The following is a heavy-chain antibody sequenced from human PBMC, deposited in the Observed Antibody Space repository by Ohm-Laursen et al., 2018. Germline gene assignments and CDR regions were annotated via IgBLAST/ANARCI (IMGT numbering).Heavy chain of an antibody. CDR1: GGSISSSSYY. D-gene: IGHD1-26*01. J-gene: IGHJ4*02. CDR3: AKRIGGYGTFDY. CDR2: IYYTGSS. V-gene: IGHV4-61*01. Sequence: SETLSLTCIVSGGSISSSSYYWTWIRQPPGQGLEWIGNIYYTGSSNYNPSLKSRVTMSVDTSKNQISLNLSSVTAADTAVYYCAKRIGGYGTFDYWGQGTLVTVSS.